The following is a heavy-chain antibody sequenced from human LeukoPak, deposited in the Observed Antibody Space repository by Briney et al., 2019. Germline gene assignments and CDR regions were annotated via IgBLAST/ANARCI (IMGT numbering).Heavy chain of an antibody. CDR2: INRIGCTI. V-gene: IGHV3-48*03. J-gene: IGHJ4*02. CDR3: ATLWDPVAGTTQPLL. Sequence: GGSLRLSCAASGFTFSSYEMNWARQAPGKGLEWVSYINRIGCTIYYGDSLEGRFTISRDNANNSLYLQINSLRVEDTAVYYCATLWDPVAGTTQPLLWGQGTLVT. D-gene: IGHD6-19*01. CDR1: GFTFSSYE.